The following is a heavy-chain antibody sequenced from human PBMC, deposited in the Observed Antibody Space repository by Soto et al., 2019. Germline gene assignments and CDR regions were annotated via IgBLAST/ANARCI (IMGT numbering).Heavy chain of an antibody. CDR2: INPSGGST. Sequence: ASVKVSCKASGYTFTSYYMHWVRQAPGQGLEWMGIINPSGGSTSYAQKFQGRVTMTRDTSTSTVYMELSSLRSEDTAVYYCAREEVGATTGHAFDIWGQGTMVTVSS. J-gene: IGHJ3*02. D-gene: IGHD1-26*01. CDR1: GYTFTSYY. V-gene: IGHV1-46*01. CDR3: AREEVGATTGHAFDI.